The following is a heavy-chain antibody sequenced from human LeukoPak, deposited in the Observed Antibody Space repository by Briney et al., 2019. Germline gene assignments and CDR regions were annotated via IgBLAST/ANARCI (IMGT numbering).Heavy chain of an antibody. D-gene: IGHD3-22*01. Sequence: SETLSLTCTVSGGSISIYYWSWIRQPPGKGLEWIGYIYYSGSTNYNPSLKSRVTISVDTSKNQFFLKLSSVTAADTAVYYCARFLVERLYYDPKYYFDYWGQGTLVTVSS. CDR1: GGSISIYY. CDR2: IYYSGST. V-gene: IGHV4-59*01. CDR3: ARFLVERLYYDPKYYFDY. J-gene: IGHJ4*02.